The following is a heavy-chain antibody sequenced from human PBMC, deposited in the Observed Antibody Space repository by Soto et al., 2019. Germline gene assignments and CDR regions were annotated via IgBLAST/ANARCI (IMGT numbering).Heavy chain of an antibody. CDR2: FDLENGET. CDR1: GYTLTELS. V-gene: IGHV1-24*01. J-gene: IGHJ4*02. CDR3: AIDGRRSKHFDH. Sequence: ASVKVSCKVSGYTLTELSIHWVRQAPGEGLEWMGGFDLENGETIYAQRFQGRVTMTEESSADTPYMELSSLRSEDTAVYYCAIDGRRSKHFDHWGKGTRGTV. D-gene: IGHD6-13*01.